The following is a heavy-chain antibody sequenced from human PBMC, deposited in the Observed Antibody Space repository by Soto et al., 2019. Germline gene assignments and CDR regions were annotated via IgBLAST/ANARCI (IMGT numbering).Heavy chain of an antibody. J-gene: IGHJ4*02. V-gene: IGHV3-23*01. D-gene: IGHD2-15*01. Sequence: EVQLLEPGGGLVQPGGSLRLSCAASGFTFSSYAMSWVRQAPGKGLEWVSAISGSGGSTYYADSVKGRFTISRDNSKNTLYLQMNSLRAEDTAVYYCAKGGDIVVVVAATLYYFDYWGQGTLVTVSS. CDR3: AKGGDIVVVVAATLYYFDY. CDR1: GFTFSSYA. CDR2: ISGSGGST.